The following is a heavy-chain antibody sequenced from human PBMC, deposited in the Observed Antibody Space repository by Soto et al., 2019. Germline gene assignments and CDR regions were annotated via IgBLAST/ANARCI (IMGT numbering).Heavy chain of an antibody. V-gene: IGHV1-58*01. J-gene: IGHJ4*02. D-gene: IGHD4-4*01. Sequence: SVKVSCKASGFTFTSSAVQWVRQARGQRLEWIGWIVVGSGNTNYAQKFQERVTITRDMSTSTAHMELSSLRSEDTAVYYCAAGRTYSHSVYWGQGTLVTVSS. CDR3: AAGRTYSHSVY. CDR2: IVVGSGNT. CDR1: GFTFTSSA.